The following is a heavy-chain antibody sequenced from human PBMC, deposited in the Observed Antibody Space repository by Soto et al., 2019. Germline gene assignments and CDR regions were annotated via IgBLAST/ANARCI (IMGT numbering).Heavy chain of an antibody. CDR2: IIPIFGTA. V-gene: IGHV1-69*13. J-gene: IGHJ4*02. D-gene: IGHD3-9*01. CDR1: GYTFTSYA. Sequence: SVKVSCKASGYTFTSYAISWVRQAPGQGLEWMGGIIPIFGTANYAQKFQGRVTITADESTSTAYMELSSLRSEDTAVYYCARGLDYDILTGYSPQFDYWGQGTLVTVSS. CDR3: ARGLDYDILTGYSPQFDY.